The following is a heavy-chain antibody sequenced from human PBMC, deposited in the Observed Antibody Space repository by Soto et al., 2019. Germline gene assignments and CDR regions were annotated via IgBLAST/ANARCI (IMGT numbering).Heavy chain of an antibody. CDR2: ISYDGSNK. Sequence: PGGSLRLSCAASGFTFSSYGKHWVRQAPGKGLGWVAVISYDGSNKYYADSVKGRFTISRDNSKNTPYLQMNSLRAEDTAVYYCAKDVRGYSYGLYYYGMDVWGQGTTVTVSS. D-gene: IGHD5-18*01. J-gene: IGHJ6*02. V-gene: IGHV3-30*18. CDR1: GFTFSSYG. CDR3: AKDVRGYSYGLYYYGMDV.